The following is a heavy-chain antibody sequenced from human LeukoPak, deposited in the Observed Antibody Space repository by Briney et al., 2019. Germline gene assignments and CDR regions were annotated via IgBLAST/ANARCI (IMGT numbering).Heavy chain of an antibody. CDR2: IYGGGNT. CDR3: ARDTRDVDWSLGAFDI. V-gene: IGHV3-53*01. J-gene: IGHJ3*02. Sequence: GGSLRLSCAASGFIVSSNYMTWVRQAPGKGLEWVSIIYGGGNTYYADSVKGRFTISRDNSKNTLYLQMNSLRAENTAVYYCARDTRDVDWSLGAFDIWGQGTKVTVSS. CDR1: GFIVSSNY. D-gene: IGHD3-9*01.